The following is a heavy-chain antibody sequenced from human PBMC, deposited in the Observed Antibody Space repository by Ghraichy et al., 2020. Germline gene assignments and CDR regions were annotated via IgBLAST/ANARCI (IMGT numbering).Heavy chain of an antibody. J-gene: IGHJ4*02. CDR2: IYYTGST. CDR1: GVSVSSYY. Sequence: SQTLSLTCTVSGVSVSSYYWSWIRQAPGKGLEWIGYIYYTGSTNYNPSLKSRITMSVDTSKNQFFLNLISVTAADTAVYCCARHGHTVLDGSTPVRYLIDHWGQGTLVTVSS. V-gene: IGHV4-59*08. CDR3: ARHGHTVLDGSTPVRYLIDH. D-gene: IGHD3-9*01.